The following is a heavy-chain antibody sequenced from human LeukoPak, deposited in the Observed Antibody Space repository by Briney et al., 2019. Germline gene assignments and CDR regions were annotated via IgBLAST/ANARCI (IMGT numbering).Heavy chain of an antibody. D-gene: IGHD4-17*01. CDR1: GHTFTAYY. V-gene: IGHV1-2*02. J-gene: IGHJ5*02. Sequence: ASVKVSCKASGHTFTAYYMHWVRQAPGQGLEWIGWINPNSGATNYVQKFQGRVTLTRDTSISTAYMELTRLTSDDTAVYYCARGLWDDYDQTRFLNWFDPWGQGTLVTVSS. CDR3: ARGLWDDYDQTRFLNWFDP. CDR2: INPNSGAT.